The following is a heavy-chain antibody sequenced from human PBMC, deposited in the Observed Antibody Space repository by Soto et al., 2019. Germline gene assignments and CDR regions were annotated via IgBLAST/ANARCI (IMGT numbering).Heavy chain of an antibody. D-gene: IGHD2-15*01. J-gene: IGHJ4*02. CDR1: GFTFTSHS. Sequence: PGGSLRLSCAASGFTFTSHSMNWVRQVPGRGLEWISYITSGSTTIYYGDSVKGRFTISRDNAKNSVYLQMSSLRDEDTAVYYRARPCSGGGCYRQIDYWGQGTLVTVSS. V-gene: IGHV3-48*02. CDR2: ITSGSTTI. CDR3: ARPCSGGGCYRQIDY.